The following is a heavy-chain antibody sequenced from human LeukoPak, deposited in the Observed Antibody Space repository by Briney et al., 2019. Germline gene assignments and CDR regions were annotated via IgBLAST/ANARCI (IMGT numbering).Heavy chain of an antibody. CDR2: IIPILGIA. Sequence: SVKVSCKASGGTFISYAIGGVGQARGKGGEGMGGIIPILGIANYAQKFQGRVTITADKSTSTAYMELSSLRSEDTAVYYCARASEIAAAGGWFDPWGQGTLVTVSS. V-gene: IGHV1-69*10. D-gene: IGHD6-13*01. J-gene: IGHJ5*02. CDR1: GGTFISYA. CDR3: ARASEIAAAGGWFDP.